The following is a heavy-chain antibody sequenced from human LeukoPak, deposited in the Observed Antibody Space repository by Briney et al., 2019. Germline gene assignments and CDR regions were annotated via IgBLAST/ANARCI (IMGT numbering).Heavy chain of an antibody. J-gene: IGHJ4*02. CDR2: ISHDGIKK. CDR3: AKEDGFYFDY. V-gene: IGHV3-30*18. D-gene: IGHD5-24*01. CDR1: GFTFNSYG. Sequence: PGKPLTLSCAASGFTFNSYGLHWVRQAPGKGPEWVAIISHDGIKKFYADSVKGRFTVSRDNSKNTVYLRMNSLRVEDTAVYYCAKEDGFYFDYWGQGTLVTVSS.